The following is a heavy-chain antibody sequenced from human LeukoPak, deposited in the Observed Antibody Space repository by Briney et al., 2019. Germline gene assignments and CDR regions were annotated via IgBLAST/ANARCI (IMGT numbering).Heavy chain of an antibody. CDR2: INHSGST. CDR3: ARGRYSSGWYAFPFDY. Sequence: SETLSLTCAVYGGSFSGYYWSWIRQPPGKGLEWIGEINHSGSTNYNPSLKSRVTISVDTSKNQFSLKLSSVTAADTAVYYCARGRYSSGWYAFPFDYWGQGTLVTVSS. D-gene: IGHD6-19*01. CDR1: GGSFSGYY. V-gene: IGHV4-34*01. J-gene: IGHJ4*02.